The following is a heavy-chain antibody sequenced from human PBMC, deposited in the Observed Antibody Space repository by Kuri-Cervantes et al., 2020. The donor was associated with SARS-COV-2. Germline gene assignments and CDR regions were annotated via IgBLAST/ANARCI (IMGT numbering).Heavy chain of an antibody. CDR1: VGTFSHTT. Sequence: SETLSLTCYVCVGTFSHTTGSWIRQLPGKGLEWIGEIIHGGCTNYNAALNSRVTISLDTSNKQFSLKVPSVTAADTAVYYCARVWYYDSSGHQWYFDLWCRGTLVTVSS. J-gene: IGHJ2*01. D-gene: IGHD3-22*01. V-gene: IGHV4-34*12. CDR3: ARVWYYDSSGHQWYFDL. CDR2: IIHGGCT.